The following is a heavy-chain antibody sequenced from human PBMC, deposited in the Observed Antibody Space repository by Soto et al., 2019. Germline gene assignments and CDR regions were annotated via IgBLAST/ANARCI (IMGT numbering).Heavy chain of an antibody. CDR1: GFTFTSYW. J-gene: IGHJ4*01. D-gene: IGHD3-22*01. V-gene: IGHV3-7*01. Sequence: PGGSLRLSCATSGFTFTSYWMTWVRQAPGKGLEWVASIKQDGSEKYYADSVKGRFTISRENAKNSLYLQMNSLGAEDTAVYYGARGTFYYDTSGYSIFDYWG. CDR2: IKQDGSEK. CDR3: ARGTFYYDTSGYSIFDY.